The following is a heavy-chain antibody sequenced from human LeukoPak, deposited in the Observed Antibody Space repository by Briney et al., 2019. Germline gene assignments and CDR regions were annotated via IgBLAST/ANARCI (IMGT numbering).Heavy chain of an antibody. Sequence: PSETLSLTCTASGGSISSSSYYWGWIRQPPGKGLEWIGSIYYSGSTYYNPSLKSRVTISVDTSKNQFSLKLSSVTAADTAVYYCARGLATYYDILTGYQNFDYWGQGTLVTVSS. CDR2: IYYSGST. CDR1: GGSISSSSYY. D-gene: IGHD3-9*01. J-gene: IGHJ4*02. CDR3: ARGLATYYDILTGYQNFDY. V-gene: IGHV4-39*07.